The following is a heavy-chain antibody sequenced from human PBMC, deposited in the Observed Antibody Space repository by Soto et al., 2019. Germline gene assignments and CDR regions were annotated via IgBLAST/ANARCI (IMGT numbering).Heavy chain of an antibody. D-gene: IGHD4-4*01. CDR3: ARLDYSNSGDLNFDY. J-gene: IGHJ4*02. CDR1: GGSFSGYY. CDR2: INHSGST. V-gene: IGHV4-34*01. Sequence: SETLSLTCAVYGGSFSGYYWSWIRQPPGKGLEWIGEINHSGSTNYNPSLKSRVTISVDTSKNQFSLKLSSVTAADTAVYYCARLDYSNSGDLNFDYWGQGTLVTVSS.